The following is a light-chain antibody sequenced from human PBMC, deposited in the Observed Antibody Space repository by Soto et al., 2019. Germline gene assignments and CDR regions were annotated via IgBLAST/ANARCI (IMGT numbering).Light chain of an antibody. V-gene: IGKV3-15*01. J-gene: IGKJ1*01. CDR3: QHYGSSQWTFGQWT. CDR1: QSVSSN. CDR2: GAS. Sequence: EIVMTQSPATLSVSPGERATLSCRASQSVSSNLAWYQQKPGQAPRLLIYGASTRATGIPARFSGSGSGTEFTLTISSLQSEDSAVYFCQHYGSSQWTFGQWTFGQGTKVEIK.